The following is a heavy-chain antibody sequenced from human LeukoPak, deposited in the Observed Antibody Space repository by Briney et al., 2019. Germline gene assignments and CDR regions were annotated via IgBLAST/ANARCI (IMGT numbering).Heavy chain of an antibody. Sequence: SETLSLTCAVYGGSFSGYYWSWIRQPPGKGLEWIGEINHSGSTHYNPSLKSRVTISVDTSKNQFSLMLNSVTAADTAVYYCARNRSVTTTPGFDHWGQGTLATVSS. J-gene: IGHJ4*02. CDR1: GGSFSGYY. V-gene: IGHV4-34*01. CDR3: ARNRSVTTTPGFDH. CDR2: INHSGST. D-gene: IGHD4-17*01.